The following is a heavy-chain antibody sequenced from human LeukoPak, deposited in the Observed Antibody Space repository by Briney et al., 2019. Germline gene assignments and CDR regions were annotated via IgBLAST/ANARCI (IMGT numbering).Heavy chain of an antibody. CDR3: ARGGRLGYSYGNEEYYFDY. D-gene: IGHD5-18*01. CDR2: IYPGDSDT. V-gene: IGHV5-51*01. J-gene: IGHJ4*02. CDR1: GYSFTSYW. Sequence: PGESLKISCKGSGYSFTSYWIGWVRQMPGKGLEWMGIIYPGDSDTRYSPSFQGQVTISADKSISTAYLQWSSLKASDTAMYYCARGGRLGYSYGNEEYYFDYWGQGTLVTVSS.